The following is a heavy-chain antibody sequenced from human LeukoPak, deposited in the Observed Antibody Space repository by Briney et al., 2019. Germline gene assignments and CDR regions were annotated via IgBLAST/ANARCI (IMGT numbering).Heavy chain of an antibody. V-gene: IGHV3-53*01. Sequence: GGFLRLSCAVSGFTVSSNYMTWVRQAPGQGLEWVSVTYFGGTTYYADSVKGRFTISRDNSKNTVYLQMNSLRVEDTAVYYCARGDGVYVYWGQGTLVTVSS. CDR1: GFTVSSNY. CDR2: TYFGGTT. D-gene: IGHD5/OR15-5a*01. J-gene: IGHJ4*02. CDR3: ARGDGVYVY.